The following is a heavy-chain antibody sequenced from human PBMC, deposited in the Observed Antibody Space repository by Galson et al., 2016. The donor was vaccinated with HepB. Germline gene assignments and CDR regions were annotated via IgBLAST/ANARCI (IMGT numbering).Heavy chain of an antibody. CDR1: GDSISSSTYF. J-gene: IGHJ4*02. V-gene: IGHV4-39*01. Sequence: SETLSLTCTVSGDSISSSTYFWGWIRQPPGKGLEWMGDISYSGIPYYNPSLMSRLTISEDTSKNQFFLSLRSVTATDTAMYYCARHRIPVEVTASGDFDYWAQGTLVTVSS. CDR3: ARHRIPVEVTASGDFDY. CDR2: ISYSGIP. D-gene: IGHD2-21*02.